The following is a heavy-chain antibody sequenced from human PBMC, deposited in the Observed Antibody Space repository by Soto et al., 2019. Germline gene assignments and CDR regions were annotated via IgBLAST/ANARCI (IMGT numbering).Heavy chain of an antibody. J-gene: IGHJ5*02. D-gene: IGHD3-3*01. CDR1: GFTFSSYW. V-gene: IGHV3-7*01. CDR2: IKQDGSEK. Sequence: GGSLRLSCAASGFTFSSYWMSWVRQAPGKGLEWVANIKQDGSEKYYVDSVKGRFTISRDNAKNSLYLQMNSLRAEDTAVYYCARDSVDDFWSGYYRSNWFDPWGQGTLVTVS. CDR3: ARDSVDDFWSGYYRSNWFDP.